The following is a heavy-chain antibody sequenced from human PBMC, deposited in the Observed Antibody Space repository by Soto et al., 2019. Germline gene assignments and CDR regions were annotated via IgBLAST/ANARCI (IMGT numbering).Heavy chain of an antibody. D-gene: IGHD3-10*01. Sequence: GGFLRLSCAASGFTFNTYAIYWGRQAAWDGLSSVYGISESGGSTYHADSVKGRFTISRDNSKNTLYLQMNSLSAEDTAVYYCAKMRGRYHGWDSGAYMDVWGKGTTVNVSS. V-gene: IGHV3-23*01. CDR2: ISESGGST. CDR1: GFTFNTYA. CDR3: AKMRGRYHGWDSGAYMDV. J-gene: IGHJ6*03.